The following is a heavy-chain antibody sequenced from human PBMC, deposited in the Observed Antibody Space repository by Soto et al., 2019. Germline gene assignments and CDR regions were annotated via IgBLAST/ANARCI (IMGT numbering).Heavy chain of an antibody. Sequence: GESLKISCKCSGYSFTSYWIGWVRQMPGKGLEWMGIFYPGDSDTRYSPSFQGQATISADKSISTAYLQWSSLKASDTAMYYCARQWLVNAFDIWGQGTMVTVSS. J-gene: IGHJ3*02. V-gene: IGHV5-51*01. CDR2: FYPGDSDT. D-gene: IGHD6-19*01. CDR1: GYSFTSYW. CDR3: ARQWLVNAFDI.